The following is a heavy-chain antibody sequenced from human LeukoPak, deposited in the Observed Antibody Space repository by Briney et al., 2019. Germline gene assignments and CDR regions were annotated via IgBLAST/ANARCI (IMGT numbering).Heavy chain of an antibody. CDR3: ARDNRVGATRRSAFDI. CDR2: IYYSGST. Sequence: SQTLSLTCTVSGGSISSGDYYWSWIRQPPGKGLEWIGYIYYSGSTYYNPSLKSRVTISVGTSKNQFSLKLSSVTAADTAVYYCARDNRVGATRRSAFDIWGQGTMVTVSS. D-gene: IGHD1-26*01. CDR1: GGSISSGDYY. J-gene: IGHJ3*02. V-gene: IGHV4-30-4*08.